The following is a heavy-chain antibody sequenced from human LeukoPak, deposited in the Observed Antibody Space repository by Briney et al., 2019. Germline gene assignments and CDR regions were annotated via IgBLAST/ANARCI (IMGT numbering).Heavy chain of an antibody. CDR1: GFTFSSFG. CDR3: ARGGGLDV. D-gene: IGHD3-16*01. J-gene: IGHJ6*02. CDR2: ISYDGSNP. V-gene: IGHV3-30*03. Sequence: GGSLRLSCAASGFTFSSFGMHWVRQAPGKGLEWVAVISYDGSNPYYADSVKGRFTISRDNSKNTLYLQMNSLRAEDTAVYYCARGGGLDVWGQGATVTVSS.